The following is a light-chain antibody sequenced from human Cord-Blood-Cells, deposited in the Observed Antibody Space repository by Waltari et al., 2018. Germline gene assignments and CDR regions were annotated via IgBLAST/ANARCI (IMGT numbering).Light chain of an antibody. V-gene: IGKV1-39*01. CDR1: QSIRSY. CDR3: QQSYSTPIFT. Sequence: DIQMTQSPSSLSASVGDRGTITCRASQSIRSYLNWYQQKPGKAPKPLIYAASSLQSGVPSRFRCSGSRKDFTLTSSRLQPEDFATYYCQQSYSTPIFTFGPGTKVDIK. J-gene: IGKJ3*01. CDR2: AAS.